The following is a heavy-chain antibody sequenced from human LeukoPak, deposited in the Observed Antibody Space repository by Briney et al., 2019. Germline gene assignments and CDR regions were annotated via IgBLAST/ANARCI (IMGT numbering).Heavy chain of an antibody. Sequence: SETLSLTCTVSGVSISDYYWSWIRQPPGKGLEWIGYMFNSGTTKYNPSLKSRVTILVEMPKNQFSLKLNSVIAADTAMYYCARGGYGLAFEYWGQGTLVTVSS. V-gene: IGHV4-59*01. CDR2: MFNSGTT. CDR1: GVSISDYY. J-gene: IGHJ4*02. CDR3: ARGGYGLAFEY. D-gene: IGHD3-10*01.